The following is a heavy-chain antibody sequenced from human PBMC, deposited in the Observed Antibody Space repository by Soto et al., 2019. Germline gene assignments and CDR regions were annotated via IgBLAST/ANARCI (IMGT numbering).Heavy chain of an antibody. CDR1: GGSISSGGYY. J-gene: IGHJ6*02. CDR2: IYYSGST. D-gene: IGHD3-10*01. V-gene: IGHV4-31*03. CDR3: TKPKYRGVVVNV. Sequence: PSETLSLTCTVSGGSISSGGYYWSWIRQHPGKGLEWIGYIYYSGSTYYNPSLKSRVTISVDTSKNQFSLKLSSVTAADTAVYYCTKPKYRGVVVNVWGQGTTVTVSS.